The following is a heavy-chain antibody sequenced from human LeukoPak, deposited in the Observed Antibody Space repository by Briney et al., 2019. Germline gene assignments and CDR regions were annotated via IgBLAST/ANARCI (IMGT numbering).Heavy chain of an antibody. V-gene: IGHV4-34*01. D-gene: IGHD1-1*01. CDR2: INHSGST. CDR1: GGSFSGYY. CDR3: ARGGRKRTVPQPVDY. J-gene: IGHJ4*02. Sequence: SETLSLTCAVYGGSFSGYYWSWIRQPPGKGLEWIGEINHSGSTNHNPSLKSRVTISVDTSKNQFSLKLSSVTAADTAVYYCARGGRKRTVPQPVDYWGQGTLVTVSS.